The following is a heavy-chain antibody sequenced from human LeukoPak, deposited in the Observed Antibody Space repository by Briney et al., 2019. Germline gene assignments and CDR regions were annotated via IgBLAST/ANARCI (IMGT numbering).Heavy chain of an antibody. D-gene: IGHD6-19*01. Sequence: SETLSLTCTVSGGSLSSYYWSWIRQPPGKGLEWIGYIYYSGSTNYNPSLKSRVTISVDTSKNQFSLKLSSVTAADTAVYYCARRYSSGWSYNWFDPWGQGTLVTVSS. CDR2: IYYSGST. V-gene: IGHV4-59*08. CDR3: ARRYSSGWSYNWFDP. CDR1: GGSLSSYY. J-gene: IGHJ5*02.